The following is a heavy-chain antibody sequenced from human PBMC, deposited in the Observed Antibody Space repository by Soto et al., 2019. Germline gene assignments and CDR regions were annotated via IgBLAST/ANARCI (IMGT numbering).Heavy chain of an antibody. J-gene: IGHJ1*01. CDR2: ISYDGSNK. D-gene: IGHD6-19*01. CDR3: AKDRAVV. V-gene: IGHV3-30*18. CDR1: GFTFSSYG. Sequence: QVQLVESGGGVVQPGRSLRLSCAASGFTFSSYGMHWVRQAPGKWLEWVAVISYDGSNKYYADSVKGRFTISRDNSKNTLYLQMNRLRAEDTAVYYCAKDRAVVWGQGTLVTVSS.